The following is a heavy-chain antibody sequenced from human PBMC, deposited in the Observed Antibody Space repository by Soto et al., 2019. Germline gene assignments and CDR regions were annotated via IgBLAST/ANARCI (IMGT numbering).Heavy chain of an antibody. CDR2: ISGSGGST. CDR1: GFTFSSYA. CDR3: AIVKEGTRELLGYNWFDP. Sequence: EVQLLESGGGLVQPGVSLRLSCAASGFTFSSYAMSWVRQAPGKGLEWVSAISGSGGSTYYADSVKGRFTISRDNSKNTLYLQMNSLRAEDTAVYYCAIVKEGTRELLGYNWFDPWGQGTLVTVSS. J-gene: IGHJ5*02. D-gene: IGHD1-26*01. V-gene: IGHV3-23*01.